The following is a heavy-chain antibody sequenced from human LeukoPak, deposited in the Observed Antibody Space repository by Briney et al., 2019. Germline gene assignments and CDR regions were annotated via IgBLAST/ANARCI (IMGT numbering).Heavy chain of an antibody. D-gene: IGHD3-22*01. CDR3: ARVQHVYYYDSSGYYNFDY. V-gene: IGHV3-74*01. J-gene: IGHJ4*02. CDR1: GFTFSSYW. Sequence: GGSLRLSCAASGFTFSSYWMHWVRQAPGKGRVWFSRINSDGSSTSYADSVKGRFTISRDNDKNKLYLQMNSLRAEDTVVYYCARVQHVYYYDSSGYYNFDYWGREPWSPSPQ. CDR2: INSDGSST.